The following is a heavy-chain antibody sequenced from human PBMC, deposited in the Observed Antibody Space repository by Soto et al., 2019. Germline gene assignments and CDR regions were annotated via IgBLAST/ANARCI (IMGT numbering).Heavy chain of an antibody. CDR2: ISGSGGST. V-gene: IGHV3-23*01. CDR3: AKETRYSSGWYAHY. Sequence: EVQLLESGGGLVQPGGSLRLSCAASGFTFSSYAMSWVRQAPGKGLEWGSAISGSGGSTYYADSVKGRFTISRDNSKNALYLQMNSLRAEDTALYCCAKETRYSSGWYAHYWGQGTLVTVSS. J-gene: IGHJ4*02. CDR1: GFTFSSYA. D-gene: IGHD6-19*01.